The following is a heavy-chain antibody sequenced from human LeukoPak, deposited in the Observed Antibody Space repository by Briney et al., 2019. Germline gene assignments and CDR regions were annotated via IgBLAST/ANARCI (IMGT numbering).Heavy chain of an antibody. D-gene: IGHD1-26*01. CDR3: ARDLDWELPTPSYYYYYGMDV. CDR1: GFTFSDYY. V-gene: IGHV3-11*01. CDR2: ISSSGSTI. J-gene: IGHJ6*02. Sequence: GGSLRLSCAASGFTFSDYYMSWIRQAPGKGLEWVSYISSSGSTIYYADSVKGRFTISRDNAKNSLYLQMNSLRAEDTAVYYCARDLDWELPTPSYYYYYGMDVWGQGTTVTVSS.